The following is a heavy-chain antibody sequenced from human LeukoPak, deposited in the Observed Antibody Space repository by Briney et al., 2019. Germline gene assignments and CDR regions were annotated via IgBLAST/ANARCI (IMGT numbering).Heavy chain of an antibody. J-gene: IGHJ6*04. Sequence: GESLKISCKGSGYSFTSYWIGWVRQMPAKGLECMGIIYPGDSDTRYSPSFQGQVTISADKSTSTAYLQRSSLKASDTAVYYCARSVCSSTRCYPYGMDVWGKGTTVTVSS. V-gene: IGHV5-51*01. CDR3: ARSVCSSTRCYPYGMDV. D-gene: IGHD2-2*01. CDR1: GYSFTSYW. CDR2: IYPGDSDT.